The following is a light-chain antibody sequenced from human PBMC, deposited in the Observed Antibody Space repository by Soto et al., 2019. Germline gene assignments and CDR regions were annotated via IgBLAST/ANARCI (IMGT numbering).Light chain of an antibody. CDR2: GAS. CDR3: HQYSSTFRT. Sequence: VLTPAPGTLSFSAGKRATLSSIPSQSVTSTYLAWWQQKPGQAPRLLIYGASRRATGIPARFSGSGSGTEFTLTISNLQAEDSAVYHCHQYSSTFRTFGQGTKVDIK. V-gene: IGKV3-20*01. J-gene: IGKJ1*01. CDR1: QSVTSTY.